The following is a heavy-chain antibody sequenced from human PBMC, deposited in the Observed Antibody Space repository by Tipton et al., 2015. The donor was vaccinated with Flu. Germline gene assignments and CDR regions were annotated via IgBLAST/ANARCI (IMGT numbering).Heavy chain of an antibody. CDR3: ARENRLRITDAFDL. V-gene: IGHV4-59*13. J-gene: IGHJ3*01. Sequence: TLSLTCTDSGGSFTNYYWSWIQQPPGGGLEWIGFISNKGITNYNPSLKSRVTLSVDTSKNQFSLKLTSVTAADTALYYCARENRLRITDAFDLWGQGTMVTVSS. CDR2: ISNKGIT. D-gene: IGHD1-14*01. CDR1: GGSFTNYY.